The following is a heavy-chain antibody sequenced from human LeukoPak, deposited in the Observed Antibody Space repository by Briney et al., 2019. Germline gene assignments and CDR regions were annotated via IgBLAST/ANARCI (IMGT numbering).Heavy chain of an antibody. J-gene: IGHJ4*02. CDR1: GYTFTNYA. Sequence: ASVKVSCKASGYTFTNYAMHWVRPAPGQRLEWMGWINAGDGNTKYSQKFQGRVTITRDTSASTAYMELSSLRSEDTAVYYCAREDYYDSSGYGFDYWGQGPLVTVSS. V-gene: IGHV1-3*01. CDR2: INAGDGNT. D-gene: IGHD3-22*01. CDR3: AREDYYDSSGYGFDY.